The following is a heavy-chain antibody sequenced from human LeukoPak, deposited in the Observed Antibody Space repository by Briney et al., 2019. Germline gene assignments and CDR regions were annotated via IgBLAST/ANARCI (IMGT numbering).Heavy chain of an antibody. Sequence: GASVKVSCKASGHTFTVYYIHWVRQAPGHGLEWMGWITLNSGDTKYAQKFQGRVTMTSDTSITTAYMELSRLKFDDTAMYYCAREGELGLNDWGQGTLVTVSS. CDR1: GHTFTVYY. CDR3: AREGELGLND. V-gene: IGHV1-2*02. D-gene: IGHD7-27*01. CDR2: ITLNSGDT. J-gene: IGHJ4*02.